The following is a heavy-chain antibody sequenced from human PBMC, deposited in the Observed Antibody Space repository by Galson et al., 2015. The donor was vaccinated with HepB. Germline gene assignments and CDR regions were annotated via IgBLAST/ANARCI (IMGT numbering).Heavy chain of an antibody. CDR1: GFTFSSYG. Sequence: SLRLSCAASGFTFSSYGMHWVRQAPGKGLEWVAVIWYDGSNKYYADSVKGRSTISRDNSKNTLYLQMNSLRAEDTAVYYCASDQVKDSGYDFGLGYWGQGTLVTVSS. D-gene: IGHD5-12*01. CDR3: ASDQVKDSGYDFGLGY. V-gene: IGHV3-33*01. CDR2: IWYDGSNK. J-gene: IGHJ4*02.